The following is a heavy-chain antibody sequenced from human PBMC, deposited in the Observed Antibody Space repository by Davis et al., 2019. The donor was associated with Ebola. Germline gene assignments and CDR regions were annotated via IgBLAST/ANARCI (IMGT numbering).Heavy chain of an antibody. J-gene: IGHJ6*02. CDR3: ARETPSSSSYTIYYYYGMDV. CDR1: GFTFSSYA. CDR2: ISYDGSNK. D-gene: IGHD2-2*01. V-gene: IGHV3-30-3*01. Sequence: GESLKISCAASGFTFSSYAMSWVRQAPGKGLEWVAVISYDGSNKYYADSVKGRFTISRDNAKNSLYLQMNSLRAEDTAVYYCARETPSSSSYTIYYYYGMDVWGQGTTVTVSS.